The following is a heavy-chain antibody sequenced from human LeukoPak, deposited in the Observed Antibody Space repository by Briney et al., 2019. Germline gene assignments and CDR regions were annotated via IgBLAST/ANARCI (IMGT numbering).Heavy chain of an antibody. CDR2: IYTSGST. V-gene: IGHV4-61*02. Sequence: SQTLSLTCTVSGGSISSGSYYWSWIRQPAGKGLEWIGRIYTSGSTNYNPSLKSRVTIPVDTSKNQFSLKLSSVTAADTAVYYCAREAVAAQEWFDPWGQGTLVTVSS. D-gene: IGHD6-19*01. J-gene: IGHJ5*02. CDR1: GGSISSGSYY. CDR3: AREAVAAQEWFDP.